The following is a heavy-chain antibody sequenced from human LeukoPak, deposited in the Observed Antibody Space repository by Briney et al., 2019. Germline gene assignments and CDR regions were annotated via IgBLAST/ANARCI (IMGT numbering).Heavy chain of an antibody. Sequence: GGSLRLSCAASGFILSKSWMSWVRQAPGKGLEWVADIKQDGSEKYYVDSVKGRFTISSDNAKNSLYLQMNHLKAEDTAVYYCARDQDGNDVGWFDPWGQGTLVTVSS. V-gene: IGHV3-7*03. CDR1: GFILSKSW. CDR3: ARDQDGNDVGWFDP. J-gene: IGHJ5*02. CDR2: IKQDGSEK. D-gene: IGHD2-8*01.